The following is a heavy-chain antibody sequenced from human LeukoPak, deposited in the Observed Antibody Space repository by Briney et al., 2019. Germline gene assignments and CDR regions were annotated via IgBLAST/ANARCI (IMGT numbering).Heavy chain of an antibody. CDR1: GFTFSSYA. CDR3: ARAKYSWRAFDI. CDR2: ISYDGSNK. D-gene: IGHD5-18*01. J-gene: IGHJ3*02. V-gene: IGHV3-30*04. Sequence: PGGSLRLSCAASGFTFSSYAMHWVRQAPGKGLEWVAVISYDGSNKYYADSVKGRFTISRDNSKNTLYLQMNSLRAEDTAVYYCARAKYSWRAFDIWGQGTMVTVSS.